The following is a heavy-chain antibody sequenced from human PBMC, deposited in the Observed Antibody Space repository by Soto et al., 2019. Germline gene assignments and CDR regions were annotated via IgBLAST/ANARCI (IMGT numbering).Heavy chain of an antibody. CDR3: ARDTGGREQPVTYYYYGMDV. CDR2: ISSSSDI. CDR1: GFTFSSYS. D-gene: IGHD6-6*01. V-gene: IGHV3-21*01. Sequence: GGSLRLSCAASGFTFSSYSMNWVRQAPGKGLEWVSSISSSSDIYYADSMKGRFTISRDNAKNSLYLQMNSLRAEDTAVYYCARDTGGREQPVTYYYYGMDVWGQGTTVTVSS. J-gene: IGHJ6*02.